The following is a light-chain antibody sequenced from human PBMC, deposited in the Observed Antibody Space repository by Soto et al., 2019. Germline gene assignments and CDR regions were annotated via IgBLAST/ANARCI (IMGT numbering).Light chain of an antibody. V-gene: IGKV3-11*01. CDR2: DAS. Sequence: EVVLTQSPATLSLSPGERATLSCRASQSVSSYLAWYQHKLGQAPRLLIYDASNRATGIPARFSGSGSGTDFTLTISSLEPEDFAVYYCQQRSGWSSIPFCQGTRLEIK. J-gene: IGKJ5*01. CDR3: QQRSGWSSIP. CDR1: QSVSSY.